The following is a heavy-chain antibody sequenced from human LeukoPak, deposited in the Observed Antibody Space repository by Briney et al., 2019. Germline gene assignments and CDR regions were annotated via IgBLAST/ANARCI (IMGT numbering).Heavy chain of an antibody. V-gene: IGHV4-39*07. D-gene: IGHD1-26*01. J-gene: IGHJ4*02. Sequence: SETLSLTCTVSGGSISSSSYYWSWIRQPPGKGLEWIGSIYYSGSTYYNPSLKSRVTISVDTSKNQFSLKLSSVTAADTAVYYCARDRGVGAQDYWGQGTLVTVSS. CDR1: GGSISSSSYY. CDR2: IYYSGST. CDR3: ARDRGVGAQDY.